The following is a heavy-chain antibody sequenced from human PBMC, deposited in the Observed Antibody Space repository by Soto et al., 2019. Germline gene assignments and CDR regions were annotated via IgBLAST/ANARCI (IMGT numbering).Heavy chain of an antibody. CDR1: GFSFNNEW. J-gene: IGHJ4*02. CDR2: IKNKGDGGTT. CDR3: TTLIAVPGNDY. V-gene: IGHV3-15*01. Sequence: GGSLRLSCVASGFSFNNEWMNWVRQAPGKGLEWVGRIKNKGDGGTTDYAAPVKGRFTISRDDSKTTLYLQMNSLKTEDTAVYYCTTLIAVPGNDYWGQGTLVTVSS. D-gene: IGHD6-19*01.